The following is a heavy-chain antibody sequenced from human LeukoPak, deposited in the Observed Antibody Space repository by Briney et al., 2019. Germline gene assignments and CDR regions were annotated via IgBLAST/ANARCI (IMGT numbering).Heavy chain of an antibody. CDR3: ARDRDCSGSSCYQPDYFDY. D-gene: IGHD2-2*01. J-gene: IGHJ4*02. CDR1: GFTFSNFE. Sequence: PGGSLRLSCAASGFTFSNFEMNWVRQAPGKGLEWVSYINTGGNTLYYADSVRRRFSISRDNAKNPLYLQMNNLRAEDTAVYYCARDRDCSGSSCYQPDYFDYWGQGTLVAVSS. CDR2: INTGGNTL. V-gene: IGHV3-48*03.